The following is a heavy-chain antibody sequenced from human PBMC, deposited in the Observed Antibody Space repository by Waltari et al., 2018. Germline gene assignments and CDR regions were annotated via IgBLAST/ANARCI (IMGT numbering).Heavy chain of an antibody. CDR3: AKSLGYTAMVTDY. Sequence: EVQLVESGGGLVQPGGSLRLSCAASGFTFSSYEMNWVRQAPGKGREWVSYISSSGSTIYYADSVKGRFTISRDNAKNSLYLQMNSLRAEDTAVYYCAKSLGYTAMVTDYWGQGTLVTVSS. J-gene: IGHJ4*02. V-gene: IGHV3-48*03. D-gene: IGHD5-18*01. CDR2: ISSSGSTI. CDR1: GFTFSSYE.